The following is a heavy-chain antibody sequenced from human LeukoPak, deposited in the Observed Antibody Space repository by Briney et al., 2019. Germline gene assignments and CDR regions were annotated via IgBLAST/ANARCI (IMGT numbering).Heavy chain of an antibody. V-gene: IGHV1-2*02. Sequence: GASVKVSCKASGYTFTGYYMHWVRQAPGQGLEWMGWINPNSGGTNYAQKFQGRVTMTRDTSISTAYMELSRLRSDDTAVYYCARYRNYYDSSGHYYVEYFQHWGQATLVTVSS. CDR3: ARYRNYYDSSGHYYVEYFQH. CDR1: GYTFTGYY. J-gene: IGHJ1*01. CDR2: INPNSGGT. D-gene: IGHD3-22*01.